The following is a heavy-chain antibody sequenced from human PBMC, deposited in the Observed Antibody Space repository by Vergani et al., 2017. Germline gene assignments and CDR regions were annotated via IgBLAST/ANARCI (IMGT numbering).Heavy chain of an antibody. CDR2: INNDGHT. CDR1: GESFSSFY. J-gene: IGHJ4*02. D-gene: IGHD3-10*01. V-gene: IGHV4-34*02. CDR3: ARRRNGSGSYYRGGFDY. Sequence: QVQLQQWGAGVVKPSGTLSLTCAVFGESFSSFYWSWIRQPPGKGLEWIGEINNDGHTNYNPSLESRVTVSRDTAKNQFSLNLMSVTAADTAMYYCARRRNGSGSYYRGGFDYWGQGTLVTVSS.